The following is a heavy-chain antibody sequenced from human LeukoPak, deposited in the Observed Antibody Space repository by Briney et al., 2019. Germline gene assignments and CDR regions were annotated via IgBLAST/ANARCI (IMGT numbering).Heavy chain of an antibody. CDR3: ASYEVGNFDWFDP. V-gene: IGHV1-69*05. CDR1: GGTFSSYA. CDR2: IIPIFGTA. D-gene: IGHD1-26*01. J-gene: IGHJ5*02. Sequence: ASVKVSCKASGGTFSSYAISWVRQAPGQGLEWMGGIIPIFGTANYAQKFQGRVTITTDESTSTAYMELSSLRSEDTAVYYCASYEVGNFDWFDPWGQGTLVTVSS.